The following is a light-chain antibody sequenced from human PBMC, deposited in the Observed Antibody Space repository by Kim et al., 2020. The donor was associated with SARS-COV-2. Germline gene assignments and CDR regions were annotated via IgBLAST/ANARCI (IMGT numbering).Light chain of an antibody. J-gene: IGKJ2*01. CDR1: QSMSIS. V-gene: IGKV1-39*01. CDR3: QQSYSIPIT. CDR2: AAS. Sequence: DIQMTQSPSSLSASVGDRVTITCRASQSMSISLNWYQQKPGKAPKLLIYAASSLQSGVPSRFSGSGYGTDFTLTISSLQPEDFATYYFQQSYSIPITFGQGTKLEI.